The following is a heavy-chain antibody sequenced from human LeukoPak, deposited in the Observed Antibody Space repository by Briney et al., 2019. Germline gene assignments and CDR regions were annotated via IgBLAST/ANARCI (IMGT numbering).Heavy chain of an antibody. D-gene: IGHD3-3*01. CDR1: GFTFSSYG. V-gene: IGHV3-30*03. CDR3: ARLRWSGYYPFDY. Sequence: PGGSLRLSCAASGFTFSSYGMHWVRQAPGKGLEWVAVISYDGSNKYYADSVKGRFTISRDNSKNTLYLQMNSLRAEDTAVYYCARLRWSGYYPFDYWGQGTLVTVSS. CDR2: ISYDGSNK. J-gene: IGHJ4*02.